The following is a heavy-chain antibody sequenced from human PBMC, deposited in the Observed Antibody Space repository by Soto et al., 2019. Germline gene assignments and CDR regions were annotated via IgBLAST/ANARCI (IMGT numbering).Heavy chain of an antibody. V-gene: IGHV1-2*02. J-gene: IGHJ6*02. CDR1: GYTFTGYY. CDR3: AREFDSGDFGLDL. Sequence: QVQLVQSGPEVNKPGASVRVSCKASGYTFTGYYIHWVRQAPGQVLEWMGWVSPVSGGTNLEQRFQGRVTVTRDTSINTAYMELNSLRSGDTALYFCAREFDSGDFGLDLWGQGTTVSVSS. D-gene: IGHD4-17*01. CDR2: VSPVSGGT.